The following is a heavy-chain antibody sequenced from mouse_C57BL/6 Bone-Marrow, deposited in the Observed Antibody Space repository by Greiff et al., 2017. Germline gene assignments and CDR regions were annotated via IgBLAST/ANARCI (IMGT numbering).Heavy chain of an antibody. CDR3: TRWLLYFDY. CDR1: GFNIKDDY. V-gene: IGHV14-4*01. J-gene: IGHJ2*01. CDR2: IDPENGDT. Sequence: VQLQQSGAELVRPGASVKLSCTASGFNIKDDYMHWVKQRPEQGLEWIGCIDPENGDTEYASKFQGKATITADTSSNTAYLQLSSLTSEDTAVYYCTRWLLYFDYWGQGTTLTVSS. D-gene: IGHD2-3*01.